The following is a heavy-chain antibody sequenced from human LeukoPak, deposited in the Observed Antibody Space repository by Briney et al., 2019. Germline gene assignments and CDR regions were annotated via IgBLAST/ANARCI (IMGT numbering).Heavy chain of an antibody. Sequence: GGSLRLSCVASGFTFSDYYMSWIRQAPGKGLEWVSYISSSDTTIYYADSVKGRFTISRDNAKNSLYLQMNSLRAEDTAVYYCARDGGDTYYDFWSGYSRPSVDYWGQGTLVTVSS. J-gene: IGHJ4*02. CDR3: ARDGGDTYYDFWSGYSRPSVDY. CDR1: GFTFSDYY. V-gene: IGHV3-11*04. D-gene: IGHD3-3*01. CDR2: ISSSDTTI.